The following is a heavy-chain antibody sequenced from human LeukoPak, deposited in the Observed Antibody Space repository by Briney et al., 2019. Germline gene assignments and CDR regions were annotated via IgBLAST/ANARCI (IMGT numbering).Heavy chain of an antibody. CDR2: IYYSGST. Sequence: SETLSLTCTVSGGSISSSSYYWGWIRQPPGKGLEWIGSIYYSGSTYYNPSLKSRVTISVDTSKNQFSLKLSSVTAADTAVYYCASRPQYSSGWYVPTWGQGTLVTVSS. CDR3: ASRPQYSSGWYVPT. V-gene: IGHV4-39*07. CDR1: GGSISSSSYY. D-gene: IGHD6-19*01. J-gene: IGHJ5*02.